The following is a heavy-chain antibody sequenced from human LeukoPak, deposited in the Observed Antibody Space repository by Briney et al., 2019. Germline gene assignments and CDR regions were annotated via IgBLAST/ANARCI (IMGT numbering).Heavy chain of an antibody. CDR1: GFTFSSYW. D-gene: IGHD1-14*01. Sequence: GSLRLSCAASGFTFSSYWMSWIRQPPGKGLEWIASIYYSGTTYYNPSLKSRATISLETSKRQFSLKLRSVTAADTAIFYCARTVGISSGGIAFDIWGQGTMVTVSS. CDR3: ARTVGISSGGIAFDI. V-gene: IGHV4-39*07. J-gene: IGHJ3*02. CDR2: IYYSGTT.